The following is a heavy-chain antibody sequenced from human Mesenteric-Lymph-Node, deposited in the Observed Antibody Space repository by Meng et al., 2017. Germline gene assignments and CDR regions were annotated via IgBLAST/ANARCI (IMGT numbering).Heavy chain of an antibody. CDR1: GNTFNNYW. D-gene: IGHD2-2*01. J-gene: IGHJ3*02. V-gene: IGHV5-51*01. CDR2: VHPGDSKT. CDR3: ARHVVIAGGAFDI. Sequence: GESLKISCKGSGNTFNNYWIAWVRQMPEKGLEWMGIVHPGDSKTRYSPSFQGQVTISADESISTAYLQWSSLKASDTAMYYCARHVVIAGGAFDIWGQGTMVTVSS.